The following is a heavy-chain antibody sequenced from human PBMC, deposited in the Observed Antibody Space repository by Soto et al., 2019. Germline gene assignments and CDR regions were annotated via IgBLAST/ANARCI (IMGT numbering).Heavy chain of an antibody. D-gene: IGHD5-12*01. CDR2: INSNGGST. Sequence: EVQLVESGGGLVQPGGSLRLSCAASGFTFSNYAMHWVRQAPGKGLEYVSAINSNGGSTYYANSVKGRFTISRDNSKNTLYLQMGSLRAEEMAVYYCARRDGYNFDYWGQGTLVTVSS. CDR3: ARRDGYNFDY. CDR1: GFTFSNYA. J-gene: IGHJ4*02. V-gene: IGHV3-64*01.